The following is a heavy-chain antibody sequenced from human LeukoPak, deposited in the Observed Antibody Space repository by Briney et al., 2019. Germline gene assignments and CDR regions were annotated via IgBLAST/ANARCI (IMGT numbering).Heavy chain of an antibody. CDR2: GDPKNGGS. D-gene: IGHD3-16*01. CDR1: GYTYTHYF. CDR3: ARDYPHQRFDY. Sequence: GASVPVTFMASGYTYTHYFIHWLGPAPAKGLEWVRYGDPKNGGSKNAQIFEGRVTMTLDATVATAYKELIGLRSDDTALYCCARDYPHQRFDYGGQGTLVTGSS. V-gene: IGHV1-2*02. J-gene: IGHJ4*02.